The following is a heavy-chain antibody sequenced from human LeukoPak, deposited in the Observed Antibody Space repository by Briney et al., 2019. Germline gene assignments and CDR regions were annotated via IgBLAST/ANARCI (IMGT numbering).Heavy chain of an antibody. J-gene: IGHJ6*03. CDR2: INWNGGST. CDR3: ARAKSSGYYYVLHYYYYYMDV. Sequence: GGSLRLSCAASGFTFDDYGMSWVRQAPGKGLEWVSGINWNGGSTGYADSVKGRFTISRDDAKNSLYLQMNSLRAEDTALYYCARAKSSGYYYVLHYYYYYMDVWGKGTTVTVSS. CDR1: GFTFDDYG. V-gene: IGHV3-20*04. D-gene: IGHD3-22*01.